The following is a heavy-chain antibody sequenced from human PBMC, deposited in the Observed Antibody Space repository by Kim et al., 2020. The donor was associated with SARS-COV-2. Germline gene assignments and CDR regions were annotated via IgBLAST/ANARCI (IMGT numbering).Heavy chain of an antibody. J-gene: IGHJ4*02. D-gene: IGHD1-26*01. V-gene: IGHV3-30*02. CDR3: AKDRLGAMGARFILSAFDY. Sequence: GRFTISRDNSKNTLYLQMNSLGAEDTAVYYCAKDRLGAMGARFILSAFDYWGQGSLVTVSS.